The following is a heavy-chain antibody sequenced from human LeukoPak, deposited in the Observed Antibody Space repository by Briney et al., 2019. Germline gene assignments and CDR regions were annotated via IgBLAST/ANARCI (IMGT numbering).Heavy chain of an antibody. CDR1: GGTFSSYA. J-gene: IGHJ6*03. Sequence: SVKVSCKASGGTFSSYAISWVRQAPGQGLEWMGWIIPIFGTANYAQKFQGRVTITTDESTSTAYIELSSLRSEDTAVYYCARGYSGYDREDYYYHYMDVWGKGTTVTVSS. V-gene: IGHV1-69*05. CDR3: ARGYSGYDREDYYYHYMDV. D-gene: IGHD5-12*01. CDR2: IIPIFGTA.